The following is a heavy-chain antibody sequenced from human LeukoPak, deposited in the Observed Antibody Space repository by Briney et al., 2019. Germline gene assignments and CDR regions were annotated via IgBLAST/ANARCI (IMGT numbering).Heavy chain of an antibody. V-gene: IGHV3-48*04. D-gene: IGHD3-22*01. CDR3: ARVSSRYYDSSGPKDYYYYYMDV. CDR1: GFTFSTYW. J-gene: IGHJ6*03. CDR2: ISSSSSTI. Sequence: RAGGSLRLSCAASGFTFSTYWMNWVRQAPGKGLEWVSYISSSSSTIYYADSVKGRFTISRDNAKNSLYLQMNSLRAEDTAVYYCARVSSRYYDSSGPKDYYYYYMDVWGKGTTVTVSS.